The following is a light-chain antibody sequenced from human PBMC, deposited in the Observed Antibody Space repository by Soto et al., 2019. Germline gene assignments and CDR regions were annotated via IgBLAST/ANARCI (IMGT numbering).Light chain of an antibody. V-gene: IGLV2-14*01. CDR2: NVS. CDR3: TSSTSGSLYV. CDR1: SSDVGGYNY. Sequence: QSALTQAASVSGSPGQSITISCTGTSSDVGGYNYVSWYQQFPGKVPKLLIYNVSNRPSGVSNRFSGSKSGNTASLTISGLQAEDEADYFCTSSTSGSLYVFGTGTKVTDL. J-gene: IGLJ1*01.